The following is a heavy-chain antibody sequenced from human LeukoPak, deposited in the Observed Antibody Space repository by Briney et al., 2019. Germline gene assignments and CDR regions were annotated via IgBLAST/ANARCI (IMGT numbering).Heavy chain of an antibody. CDR1: GFTFSSYE. CDR3: ARARIFGDFYSYGMDV. D-gene: IGHD3-3*01. V-gene: IGHV3-48*03. CDR2: ISSSGSTI. J-gene: IGHJ6*02. Sequence: GGSLRLSCAASGFTFSSYEMNWVRQAPGKGLEWVSYISSSGSTIYYAESVKGRFTISRDYAKDSLYLRMNSLRVEDTAIYYCARARIFGDFYSYGMDVWGQGTKVTVSS.